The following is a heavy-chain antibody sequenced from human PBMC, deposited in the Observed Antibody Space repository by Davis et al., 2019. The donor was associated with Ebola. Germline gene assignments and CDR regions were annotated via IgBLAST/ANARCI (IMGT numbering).Heavy chain of an antibody. CDR1: GYTFTSYG. CDR2: ISAYNGNT. V-gene: IGHV1-18*01. CDR3: ARPDWSGARGGFDP. J-gene: IGHJ5*02. D-gene: IGHD3-10*01. Sequence: AASVKVSCKASGYTFTSYGISWVRQAPGQGLGWMGWISAYNGNTNYAQKLQGRVTMTTDTSTSTVFMELSTLRSDDTAVYYCARPDWSGARGGFDPWGQGTLVTVSS.